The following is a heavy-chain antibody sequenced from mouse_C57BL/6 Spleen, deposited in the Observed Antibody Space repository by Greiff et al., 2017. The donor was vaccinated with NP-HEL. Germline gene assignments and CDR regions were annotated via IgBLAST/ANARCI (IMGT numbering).Heavy chain of an antibody. CDR2: IYPGDGDT. CDR1: GYAFSSSW. Sequence: QVQLQQSGPELVKPGASVKISCKASGYAFSSSWMNWVKQRPGKGLEWIGRIYPGDGDTNYNGKFKGKATLTDDKSSSTAYMQLSSLTSEDSAVYFCATGSSYWYFDVWGTGTTVTVSS. J-gene: IGHJ1*03. D-gene: IGHD1-1*01. CDR3: ATGSSYWYFDV. V-gene: IGHV1-82*01.